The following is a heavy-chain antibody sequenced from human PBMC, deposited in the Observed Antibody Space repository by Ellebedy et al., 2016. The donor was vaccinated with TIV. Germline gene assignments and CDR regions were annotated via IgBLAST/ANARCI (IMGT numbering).Heavy chain of an antibody. CDR1: EDYISSSHW. CDR3: ASLPDYRVGFVDAPMVWGR. J-gene: IGHJ4*02. Sequence: SETLSLTCAVSEDYISSSHWWSWVRPPPGKGLEWIGEIYHTGSANYNPSLTSQVTISVDNSKNQFSLILTSVTAADTAIYYCASLPDYRVGFVDAPMVWGRWGQGTLVTVSS. CDR2: IYHTGSA. D-gene: IGHD3-10*01. V-gene: IGHV4-4*02.